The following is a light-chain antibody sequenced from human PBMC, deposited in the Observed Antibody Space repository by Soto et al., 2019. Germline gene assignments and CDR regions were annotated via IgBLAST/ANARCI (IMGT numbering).Light chain of an antibody. Sequence: DIVMTQSPDSLAVSLGERATINCKSSQSVLYSSNNKNYLAWYQQKPGQPPKLLIYWASTRESGVPDRFSGSGSVTDFTLTITSLQAKDVAIYYCQQYYSTPMTFGQGTKVEIK. J-gene: IGKJ1*01. CDR3: QQYYSTPMT. CDR2: WAS. CDR1: QSVLYSSNNKNY. V-gene: IGKV4-1*01.